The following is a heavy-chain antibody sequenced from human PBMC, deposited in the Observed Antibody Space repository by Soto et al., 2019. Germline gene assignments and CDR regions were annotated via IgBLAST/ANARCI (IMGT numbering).Heavy chain of an antibody. CDR2: ISYDGSNK. D-gene: IGHD6-19*01. CDR3: AKDGTYSSGWYDY. V-gene: IGHV3-30*18. J-gene: IGHJ4*02. Sequence: GGSLRLSCAASGFTFSSYGMHWVRQAPGKGLEWVAVISYDGSNKYYADSVKGRFTISRDNSKNTLYLQMNSLRAEDTAVYYCAKDGTYSSGWYDYWGQGTLVTVS. CDR1: GFTFSSYG.